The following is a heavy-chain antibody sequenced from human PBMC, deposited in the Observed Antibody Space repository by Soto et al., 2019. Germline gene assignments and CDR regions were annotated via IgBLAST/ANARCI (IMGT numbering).Heavy chain of an antibody. D-gene: IGHD6-13*01. CDR2: IKHDGSKR. J-gene: IGHJ5*02. CDR3: ARDAAGESQKGFDP. Sequence: GGSLRLSCAASGFTFSSYWMSWVRQAPGKGPEWVANIKHDGSKRYYVDSVRGRFTISRDNAKNSLYLQMNSLRAEDTAVYYCARDAAGESQKGFDPWGQGTLVTVS. V-gene: IGHV3-7*01. CDR1: GFTFSSYW.